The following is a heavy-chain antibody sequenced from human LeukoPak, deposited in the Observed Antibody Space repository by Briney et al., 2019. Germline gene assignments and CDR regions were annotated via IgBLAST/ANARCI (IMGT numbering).Heavy chain of an antibody. CDR1: GYTFTSYA. CDR3: ARATRVWSSGWYDL. Sequence: ASVKVSCKASGYTFTSYAMHWVRQAPGQRLEWMGWINAGNGNTKYSQEFQGRVTITRDTSASTAYMELSSLRSEDMAVYCCARATRVWSSGWYDLWGQGTLVTVSS. D-gene: IGHD6-19*01. V-gene: IGHV1-3*03. J-gene: IGHJ5*02. CDR2: INAGNGNT.